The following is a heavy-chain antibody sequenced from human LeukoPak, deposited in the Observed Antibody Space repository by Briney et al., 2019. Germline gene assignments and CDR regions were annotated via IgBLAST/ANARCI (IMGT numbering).Heavy chain of an antibody. J-gene: IGHJ4*02. CDR3: ARSPPRYCSGGSCYSSATFDY. CDR2: INTNTGNP. Sequence: ASVKVSCKASGYTFTSYAMNWVRQAPGQGLEWMGWINTNTGNPTYAQGFTGRFVFSLDTSVSTVYLQISSLKAEDTAVYYCARSPPRYCSGGSCYSSATFDYWGQGTLVTVSS. V-gene: IGHV7-4-1*02. CDR1: GYTFTSYA. D-gene: IGHD2-15*01.